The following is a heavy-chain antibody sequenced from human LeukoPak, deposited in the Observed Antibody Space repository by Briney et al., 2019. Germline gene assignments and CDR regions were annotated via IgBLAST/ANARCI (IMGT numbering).Heavy chain of an antibody. CDR3: ARGPIQLWRTDAFDI. Sequence: PSETLSLTCAVYGGSFSGYYWSWIRQPPGKGLEWIGEINHSGSTNYNPSLKSRVTISVDTSKNQFSLKLSSVTAADTAVYYCARGPIQLWRTDAFDIWGQGTMATVSS. V-gene: IGHV4-34*01. CDR2: INHSGST. CDR1: GGSFSGYY. D-gene: IGHD5-18*01. J-gene: IGHJ3*02.